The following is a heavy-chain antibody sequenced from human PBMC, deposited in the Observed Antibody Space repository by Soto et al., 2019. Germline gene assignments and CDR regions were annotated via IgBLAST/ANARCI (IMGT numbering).Heavy chain of an antibody. V-gene: IGHV1-69*12. D-gene: IGHD3-9*01. Sequence: QVQLVQSGAEVKKPGSSVKVSCKASGGTFSSYAISWVRQAPGQGLAWMGGIIPIFGTANYAQKFKGRVTITADESTSTAYMELSSLRSEDTAVYYCARERYFDRVYYYYGMDVWGQGTTVTVSS. CDR2: IIPIFGTA. J-gene: IGHJ6*02. CDR3: ARERYFDRVYYYYGMDV. CDR1: GGTFSSYA.